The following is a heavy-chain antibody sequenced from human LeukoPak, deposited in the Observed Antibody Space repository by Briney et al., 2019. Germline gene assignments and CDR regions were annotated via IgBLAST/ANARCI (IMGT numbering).Heavy chain of an antibody. CDR2: IRYDGSNK. CDR3: ARGTPSSSGWLYYGMDV. Sequence: AGGSLRLSCAASGFTFSSYGMHWVRQAPGKGLEWVAFIRYDGSNKYYADSVKGRFTISRDNSKNTLYLQMNSLRAEGTAVYYCARGTPSSSGWLYYGMDVWGQGTTVTVSS. D-gene: IGHD6-19*01. J-gene: IGHJ6*02. V-gene: IGHV3-30*02. CDR1: GFTFSSYG.